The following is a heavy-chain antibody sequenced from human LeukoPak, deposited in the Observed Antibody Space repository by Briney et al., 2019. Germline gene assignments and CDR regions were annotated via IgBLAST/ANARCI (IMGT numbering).Heavy chain of an antibody. J-gene: IGHJ4*02. D-gene: IGHD2-15*01. CDR2: INHSGST. CDR3: ARAGYCSGGSCYSRRGPFYY. V-gene: IGHV4-34*01. CDR1: GGSFSGYY. Sequence: SETLSLTCAVYGGSFSGYYWSWIRNPPGKGLEWIGEINHSGSTNYNPSLKSRVTISVDTSKNQFSLKLSSVTAADTAVYYCARAGYCSGGSCYSRRGPFYYWGQGTLVTVSS.